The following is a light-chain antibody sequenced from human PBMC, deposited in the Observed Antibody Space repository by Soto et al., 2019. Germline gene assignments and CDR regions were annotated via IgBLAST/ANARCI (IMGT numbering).Light chain of an antibody. Sequence: QSVLTQPASVSGSPGQSITISCTGTSSDVGAYNYVSWYQQLPGKAPKLMIYDVSNRPSGVSNRFSGSKSGNAASLTISGLQAEDEADYYCSSYTSSTPVVFGGGTKLTVL. CDR2: DVS. CDR3: SSYTSSTPVV. J-gene: IGLJ2*01. V-gene: IGLV2-14*01. CDR1: SSDVGAYNY.